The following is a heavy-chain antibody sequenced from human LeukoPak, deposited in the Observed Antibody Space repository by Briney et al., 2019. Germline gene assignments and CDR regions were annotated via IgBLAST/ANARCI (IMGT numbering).Heavy chain of an antibody. D-gene: IGHD6-19*01. CDR3: ASHSSGWFG. V-gene: IGHV3-7*01. Sequence: PGGSLRLSCATSGFTFNSYWMSRVRQAPGKGLEWVANIKPDGGERYYVASVTGRFTISRDNAKNSLYLQMYSLRADDTAVYYCASHSSGWFGWGQGTLVTVSS. CDR1: GFTFNSYW. J-gene: IGHJ4*02. CDR2: IKPDGGER.